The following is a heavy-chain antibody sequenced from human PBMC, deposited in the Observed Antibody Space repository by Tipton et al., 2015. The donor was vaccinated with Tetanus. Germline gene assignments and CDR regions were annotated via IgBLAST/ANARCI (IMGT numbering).Heavy chain of an antibody. CDR2: SWYDGTDK. CDR1: GFIFSSYG. Sequence: SLRLSCAASGFIFSSYGIHWVRQAPGKGLEWVAVSWYDGTDKYYADSVKGRFTISRDNSKNPLYLQMNSLRAEDTAVYYCAREADCSGGSCFSGDFDTWGPGTQVTVSS. CDR3: AREADCSGGSCFSGDFDT. V-gene: IGHV3-33*01. J-gene: IGHJ4*02. D-gene: IGHD2-15*01.